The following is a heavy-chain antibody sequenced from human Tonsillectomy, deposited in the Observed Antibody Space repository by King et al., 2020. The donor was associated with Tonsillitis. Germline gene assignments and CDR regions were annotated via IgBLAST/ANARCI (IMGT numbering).Heavy chain of an antibody. V-gene: IGHV4-38-2*02. CDR2: IYHSGST. J-gene: IGHJ4*02. CDR3: ARTTEAYYFDY. D-gene: IGHD1-1*01. Sequence: QLQESGPGLVKPSETLSLTCTVSGSSISSVYYWGWIRQPPGKGLEWIGSIYHSGSTYYNPSLKSRVTISVDTSKNQFSLNLSSVTAAVTAVYYCARTTEAYYFDYWGQGTLVTVSS. CDR1: GSSISSVYY.